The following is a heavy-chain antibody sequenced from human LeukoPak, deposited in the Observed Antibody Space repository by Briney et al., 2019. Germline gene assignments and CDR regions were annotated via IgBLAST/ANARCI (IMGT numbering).Heavy chain of an antibody. CDR2: IIPILDST. D-gene: IGHD6-13*01. Sequence: SVKVSCKDSGGTFSSYSITWVRQAPGQGLEWVGRIIPILDSTIYAQRFRGRVTITADKSTTTAYMELSSLTFEDTAVYFCARGGIAAAGETYPFDFWGQGTLVTVSS. CDR1: GGTFSSYS. CDR3: ARGGIAAAGETYPFDF. J-gene: IGHJ4*02. V-gene: IGHV1-69*08.